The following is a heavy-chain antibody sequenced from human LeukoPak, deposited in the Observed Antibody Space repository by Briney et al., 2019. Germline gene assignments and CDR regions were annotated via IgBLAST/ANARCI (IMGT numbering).Heavy chain of an antibody. CDR3: ARERGGNFSFDVMDV. J-gene: IGHJ6*02. CDR1: GGSTSSSNSY. D-gene: IGHD4-23*01. V-gene: IGHV4-39*07. Sequence: SETLSLTCSVSGGSTSSSNSYWGWIRQPPGKGLEWIGSIYYSGSTDYNPSLKSRVTISLDTSKNQFSLKLSSVTAANTAVYHCARERGGNFSFDVMDVWGQGTTVTVSS. CDR2: IYYSGST.